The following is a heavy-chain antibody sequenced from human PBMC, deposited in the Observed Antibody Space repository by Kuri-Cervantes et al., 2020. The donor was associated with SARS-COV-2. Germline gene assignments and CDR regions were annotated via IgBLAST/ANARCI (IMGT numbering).Heavy chain of an antibody. J-gene: IGHJ4*02. CDR1: GFSFSRFP. CDR2: ISNDGYNR. V-gene: IGHV3-30*03. Sequence: LSLTCAASGFSFSRFPMHWVRHAPGRGLEWVALISNDGYNRFYADFLKGRFTISRDNSKNTLHLDMNSLRPEDTGVYFCARGRVGVQDFWGQGTLVTVSS. D-gene: IGHD2-21*01. CDR3: ARGRVGVQDF.